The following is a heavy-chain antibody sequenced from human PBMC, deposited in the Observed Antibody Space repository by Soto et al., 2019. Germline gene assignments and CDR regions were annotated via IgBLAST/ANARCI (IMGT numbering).Heavy chain of an antibody. Sequence: GGSLRLSCAASGFTFSSYAMHWVRQAPGKGLEWVAVISYDGSNKYYADSVKGRFTISRDNSKNTLYLQMNSLRAEDTAVYYCARVEVPAALNYYYYGMDVWGQGTTVTVSS. CDR1: GFTFSSYA. CDR3: ARVEVPAALNYYYYGMDV. J-gene: IGHJ6*02. V-gene: IGHV3-30-3*01. CDR2: ISYDGSNK. D-gene: IGHD2-2*01.